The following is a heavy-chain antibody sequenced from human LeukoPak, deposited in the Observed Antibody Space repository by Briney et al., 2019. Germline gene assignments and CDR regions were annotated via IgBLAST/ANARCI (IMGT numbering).Heavy chain of an antibody. CDR3: AIGSLNWFDP. V-gene: IGHV4-34*01. CDR1: GGSFSGYY. J-gene: IGHJ5*02. CDR2: INHSGST. Sequence: SETLSLTCAVYGGSFSGYYWSWIRQPAGKGLEWIGEINHSGSTNYNPSLKSRVTISVDTSKNQFSLKLSSVTAAGTAVYYCAIGSLNWFDPWGQGTLVTVSS. D-gene: IGHD3-16*01.